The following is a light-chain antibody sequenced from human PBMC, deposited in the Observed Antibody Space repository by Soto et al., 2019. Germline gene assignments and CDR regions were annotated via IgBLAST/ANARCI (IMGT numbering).Light chain of an antibody. J-gene: IGKJ5*01. Sequence: EIVMTQSPATLSVSPGERATLSCRASHSVSSDLAWYQQKPGQAPRLLIYGASTRAIGIPARFSGSGSGTEFTLTTSSVQSEDFAVYYCQQFNNWPPTFGQGTRLEIK. CDR1: HSVSSD. V-gene: IGKV3-15*01. CDR3: QQFNNWPPT. CDR2: GAS.